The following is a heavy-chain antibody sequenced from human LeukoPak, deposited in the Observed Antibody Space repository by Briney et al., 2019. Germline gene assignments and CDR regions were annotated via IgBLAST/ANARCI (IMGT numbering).Heavy chain of an antibody. CDR2: IYTSGGT. CDR1: GGSISSYY. CDR3: ARSPPDQLLFHWFDP. J-gene: IGHJ5*02. V-gene: IGHV4-4*09. D-gene: IGHD2-2*01. Sequence: SETLSLTCTVSGGSISSYYWSWIRQPPGKGLEWIGYIYTSGGTNYNPSLKSRVTISVDTSKNQFSLKLSSVTAADTAVYYCARSPPDQLLFHWFDPWGQGTLVPVSS.